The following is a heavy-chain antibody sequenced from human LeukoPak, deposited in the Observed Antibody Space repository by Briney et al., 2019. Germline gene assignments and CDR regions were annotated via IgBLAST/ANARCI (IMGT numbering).Heavy chain of an antibody. CDR1: GGSISSYY. Sequence: PSETLSLTCTVSGGSISSYYWSWIRQPPGKGLEWIGYIYYSGSTNYNPSLKSRVTISVDTSKNQFSLKLSSVTAADTAVYYCARAGRYYYGSGSHTLFDAFDIWGQGTMVTVSS. D-gene: IGHD3-10*01. CDR3: ARAGRYYYGSGSHTLFDAFDI. V-gene: IGHV4-59*01. CDR2: IYYSGST. J-gene: IGHJ3*02.